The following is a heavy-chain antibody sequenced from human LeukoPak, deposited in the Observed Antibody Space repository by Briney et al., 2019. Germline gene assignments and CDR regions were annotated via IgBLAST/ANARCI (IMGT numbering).Heavy chain of an antibody. V-gene: IGHV3-11*01. D-gene: IGHD6-6*01. CDR3: ARDRMRRSSVAARFFDY. J-gene: IGHJ4*02. CDR1: GFTFSDYY. CDR2: ISSSGSTI. Sequence: GSLRLSCAASGFTFSDYYMSWIRQAPGKGLEWVSYISSSGSTIYYADSVKGRFTISRDNAKNSLYLQMNSLRAEDTAVYYCARDRMRRSSVAARFFDYWGQGTLVTVSS.